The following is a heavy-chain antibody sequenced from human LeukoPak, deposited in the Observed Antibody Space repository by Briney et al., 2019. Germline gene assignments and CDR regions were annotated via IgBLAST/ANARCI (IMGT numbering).Heavy chain of an antibody. CDR1: GFTFSSYA. J-gene: IGHJ4*02. D-gene: IGHD1-26*01. CDR3: AKALRGQVGATTPTSPFDY. V-gene: IGHV3-30*04. Sequence: GGSLRLSCAASGFTFSSYAMHWVRQAPGKGLEWVAVISYDGSNKYYADSVKGRFTISRDNSKNTLYLQMNSLGAEDTAVYYCAKALRGQVGATTPTSPFDYWGQGTLVTVSS. CDR2: ISYDGSNK.